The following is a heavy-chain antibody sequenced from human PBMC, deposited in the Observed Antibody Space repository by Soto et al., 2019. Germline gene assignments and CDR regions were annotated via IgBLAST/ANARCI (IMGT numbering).Heavy chain of an antibody. CDR1: GGTFNNYA. V-gene: IGHV1-69*01. CDR2: IVPMFGTT. D-gene: IGHD3-3*02. J-gene: IGHJ5*02. Sequence: QVQLVQSGAEMKKPGSSVKVSCKASGGTFNNYAISWVRQAPGQGLEWMGVIVPMFGTTDYAQKFRGRVTITADGSTSTAYMELSSLRSEDSAVYYCAKLGERSWFDPWGQGSLVTVSS. CDR3: AKLGERSWFDP.